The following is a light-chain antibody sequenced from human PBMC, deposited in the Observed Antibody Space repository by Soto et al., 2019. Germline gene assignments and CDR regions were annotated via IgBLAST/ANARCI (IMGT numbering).Light chain of an antibody. V-gene: IGKV3-20*01. J-gene: IGKJ3*01. CDR3: QQYGGSPFT. Sequence: EIVLTQSPGTLSLSPGERATLSCRASQTVNNNYLTWYQQKPGQAPRLLIYGASSRATGIPDRFSGSESGTDFTLTISRLEPEDFAVYYCQQYGGSPFTFGPGTKVDIK. CDR2: GAS. CDR1: QTVNNNY.